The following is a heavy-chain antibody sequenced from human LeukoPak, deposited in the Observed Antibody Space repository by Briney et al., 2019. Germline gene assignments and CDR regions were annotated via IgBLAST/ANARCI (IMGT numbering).Heavy chain of an antibody. D-gene: IGHD2-21*01. V-gene: IGHV3-7*01. CDR2: MKQDGTEK. Sequence: QPGGSLRLSCAASGFTFSSYWMSWVRQAPGKGLEWVANMKQDGTEKYYVDSVKGRFTISRGNAKNSLYLQMNSLRAEDTALYYCARGLCGGDCYDYWGQGTLVTVSS. CDR1: GFTFSSYW. CDR3: ARGLCGGDCYDY. J-gene: IGHJ4*02.